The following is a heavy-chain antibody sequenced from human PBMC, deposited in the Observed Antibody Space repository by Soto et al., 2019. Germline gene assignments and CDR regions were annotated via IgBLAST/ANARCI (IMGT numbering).Heavy chain of an antibody. CDR2: ISGSGGST. J-gene: IGHJ3*02. V-gene: IGHV3-23*01. D-gene: IGHD2-2*01. CDR3: AKDKTVVVVPAASHAFDI. Sequence: GGSLRLSCAASGFTFSSYAMSWVRQAPGKGLEWVSAISGSGGSTYYADTVKGRFTISRDNSKSTLYLRMNSMRAEDTAVYYCAKDKTVVVVPAASHAFDIWGQGKMVTVSS. CDR1: GFTFSSYA.